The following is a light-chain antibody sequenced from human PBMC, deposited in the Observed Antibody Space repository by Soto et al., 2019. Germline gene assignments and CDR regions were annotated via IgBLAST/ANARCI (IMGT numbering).Light chain of an antibody. V-gene: IGLV2-11*01. CDR2: DGT. J-gene: IGLJ1*01. CDR3: CSYVTTPEI. CDR1: SSDVDDYRY. Sequence: QSALARPRSVSGSPGQLLTMSCTGTSSDVDDYRYVSWYQQYPGKAPKLVIYDGTKRPSGVLDRFSGSNSGNTASLTISGLQAEDEADYYCCSYVTTPEIFGTGTKVTVL.